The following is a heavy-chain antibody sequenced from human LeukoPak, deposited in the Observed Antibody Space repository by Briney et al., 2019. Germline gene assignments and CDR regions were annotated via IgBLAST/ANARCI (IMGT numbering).Heavy chain of an antibody. Sequence: GASVKVSCKASGGTFSSYAISWVRQAPGQGLEWMGRIIPIFGTANYAQKFQGRVTITTDESTSTAYMELSSLRSEDTAVYYCAGTYYYDSSGSYYYYMDVWGKGITVTVSS. V-gene: IGHV1-69*05. CDR2: IIPIFGTA. J-gene: IGHJ6*03. D-gene: IGHD3-22*01. CDR3: AGTYYYDSSGSYYYYMDV. CDR1: GGTFSSYA.